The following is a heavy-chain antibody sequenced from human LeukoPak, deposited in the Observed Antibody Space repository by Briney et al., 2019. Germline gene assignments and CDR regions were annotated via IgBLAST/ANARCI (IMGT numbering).Heavy chain of an antibody. CDR3: ARSGLGLPIDY. Sequence: SQTLSLTCTVSGGSISSGGYYWSWIRQLPGKGLEWIGYIYQTGSTYYNPSLKSRGIISVGTSNNQFSLRLSSVTAADTAVYYCARSGLGLPIDYWGQGTLVTVSS. CDR2: IYQTGST. CDR1: GGSISSGGYY. D-gene: IGHD7-27*01. J-gene: IGHJ4*02. V-gene: IGHV4-31*03.